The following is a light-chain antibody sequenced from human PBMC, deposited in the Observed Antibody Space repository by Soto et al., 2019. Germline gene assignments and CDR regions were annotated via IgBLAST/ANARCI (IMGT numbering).Light chain of an antibody. CDR1: QSVLYSSNNKNF. CDR3: QHYYNTPWT. J-gene: IGKJ1*01. CDR2: WAS. V-gene: IGKV4-1*01. Sequence: DIVMTQSPDSLAVSLGERATINCKSSQSVLYSSNNKNFLAWYQQKPGQPPKLLISWASTRESGVPDRFSGSGSGTDFALTISSLQAEGVAVYFGQHYYNTPWTFCQGTKVEIK.